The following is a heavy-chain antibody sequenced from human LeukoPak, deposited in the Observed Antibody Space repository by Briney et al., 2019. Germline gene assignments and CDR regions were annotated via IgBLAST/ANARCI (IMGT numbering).Heavy chain of an antibody. CDR3: ARDRKPRHIVVVPAAMSGGATDAFDI. CDR2: ITLIFGTP. J-gene: IGHJ3*02. Sequence: ASVTVSCKASGGTFSSYAISWVRQAPGQGLEWMGGITLIFGTPNTAQKFQGRVTITSDESTSTAYMELSSLRSEDTAVYYCARDRKPRHIVVVPAAMSGGATDAFDIWGQGTMVTVSS. CDR1: GGTFSSYA. D-gene: IGHD2-2*01. V-gene: IGHV1-69*01.